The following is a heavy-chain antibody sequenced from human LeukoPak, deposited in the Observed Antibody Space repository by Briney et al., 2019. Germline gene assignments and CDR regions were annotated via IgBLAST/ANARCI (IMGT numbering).Heavy chain of an antibody. J-gene: IGHJ3*02. CDR3: ATYYGANHGVFYI. D-gene: IGHD3-22*01. V-gene: IGHV3-30*04. CDR1: VFTLSIYT. Sequence: GGSLRLSCAPSVFTLSIYTVHWVREAPGRGLEGVADILYDGCNKNYAHSVRGRYTIPRDNSKNTVYLQKHTERAENTRVYLCATYYGANHGVFYISGQGTMVTVSS. CDR2: ILYDGCNK.